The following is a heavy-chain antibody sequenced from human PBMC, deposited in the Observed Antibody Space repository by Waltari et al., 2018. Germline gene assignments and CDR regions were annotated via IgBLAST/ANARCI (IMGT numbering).Heavy chain of an antibody. CDR3: ARDLCSGGSCYPGHFDY. V-gene: IGHV4-39*07. Sequence: QLQLQESGPGLVKPSETLSLTCTVSGGSISSSSYYWGWIRPPPGKGLEWIGSIHYSGSTYYNPSLKDRVTRSVDTSKNQFSLKLSSVTAAETAVYYCARDLCSGGSCYPGHFDYWGQGTLVTVSS. CDR2: IHYSGST. D-gene: IGHD2-15*01. CDR1: GGSISSSSYY. J-gene: IGHJ4*02.